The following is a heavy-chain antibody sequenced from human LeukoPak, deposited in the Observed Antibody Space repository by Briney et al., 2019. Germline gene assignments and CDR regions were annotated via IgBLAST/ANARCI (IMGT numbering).Heavy chain of an antibody. D-gene: IGHD6-6*01. CDR2: INHSGST. Sequence: SKTLSLTCVVYGGSFSGYYWSWIRQPPGKGLEWIGEINHSGSTNYNPSLKSRVTISVDTSKNQFSLKLSSVTAADTAVYYCARGSIAARPGYYYYYMDVWGKGTTVTVSS. V-gene: IGHV4-34*01. J-gene: IGHJ6*03. CDR3: ARGSIAARPGYYYYYMDV. CDR1: GGSFSGYY.